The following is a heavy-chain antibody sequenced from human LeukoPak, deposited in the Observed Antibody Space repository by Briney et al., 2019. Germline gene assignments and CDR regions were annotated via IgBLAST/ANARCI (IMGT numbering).Heavy chain of an antibody. Sequence: GGSLRLSCAASGFTFSTYEMNWVRQAPGKGLEWVSYINNNGRTIHYADSVKGRFTISRDNAKNSLYLQMNSLGAEDTAVYYCATGGYWGQGTLVTVSS. D-gene: IGHD1-14*01. CDR2: INNNGRTI. CDR1: GFTFSTYE. CDR3: ATGGY. V-gene: IGHV3-48*03. J-gene: IGHJ4*02.